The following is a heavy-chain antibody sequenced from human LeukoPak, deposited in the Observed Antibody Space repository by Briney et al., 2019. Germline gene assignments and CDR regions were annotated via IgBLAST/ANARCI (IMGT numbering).Heavy chain of an antibody. CDR2: SRNKANSYTP. J-gene: IGHJ3*02. CDR1: GFTFSSYW. CDR3: TRGYSGGWVYAFDI. Sequence: PGGSLRLSCAASGFTFSSYWMSWVRQAPGKGLEWVGRSRNKANSYTPDYAAFVKGRFSISRDDSKNSLYLQMNSLKTEDTAVYFCTRGYSGGWVYAFDIWGQGTMVTVSS. D-gene: IGHD6-19*01. V-gene: IGHV3-72*01.